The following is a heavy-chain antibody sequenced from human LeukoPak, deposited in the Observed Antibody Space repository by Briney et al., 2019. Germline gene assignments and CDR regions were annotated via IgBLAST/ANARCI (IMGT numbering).Heavy chain of an antibody. CDR2: IYYSGST. CDR1: GGSISSSGYY. D-gene: IGHD1-26*01. Sequence: SETLSLTCTVSGGSISSSGYYWGWIRQPPGKGLEWIGSIYYSGSTYYNPSLKSRVTISVDTSKNQFSLKLSSVTAADTAVYYCARRSLYSGSYNYWGQGTLVTVSS. J-gene: IGHJ4*02. CDR3: ARRSLYSGSYNY. V-gene: IGHV4-39*01.